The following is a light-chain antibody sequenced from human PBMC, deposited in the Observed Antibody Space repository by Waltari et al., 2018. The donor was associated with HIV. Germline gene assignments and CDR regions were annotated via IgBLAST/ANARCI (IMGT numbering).Light chain of an antibody. V-gene: IGLV1-44*01. Sequence: HSVLTQAPSASGTLGQRVTISCSGSISNIGTNSVSWFQQLPGMSPRLIIFSDSQRPLGVADRVSASKSGTSASLAIDGLESGDEADYYCAARDDILSGSWVFGGGT. CDR3: AARDDILSGSWV. CDR1: ISNIGTNS. CDR2: SDS. J-gene: IGLJ3*02.